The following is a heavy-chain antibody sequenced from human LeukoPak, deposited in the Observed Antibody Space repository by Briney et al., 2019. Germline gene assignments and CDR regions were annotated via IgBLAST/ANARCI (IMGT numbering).Heavy chain of an antibody. V-gene: IGHV3-23*01. J-gene: IGHJ4*02. CDR1: GFTFSSYA. CDR2: ISGSGGST. Sequence: GGSLRLSCAAFGFTFSSYAMDWVRQAPGKGLEWVSAISGSGGSTYYADSVKGRFTISRDNSKNTLYLQMNSLRAEDTAVYYCAKDPYALVVVTPYFDYWGQGTLVTVSS. D-gene: IGHD3-22*01. CDR3: AKDPYALVVVTPYFDY.